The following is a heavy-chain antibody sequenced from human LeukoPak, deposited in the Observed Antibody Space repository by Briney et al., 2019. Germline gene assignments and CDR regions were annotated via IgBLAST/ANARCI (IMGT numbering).Heavy chain of an antibody. J-gene: IGHJ4*01. V-gene: IGHV4-61*01. Sequence: SETLSLTCTVSGGSVSSGSYYWSWIRQPPGKGLEWIGYMCYSGSTNYNPSLKSRVTISVDTSKNQFSLKLSSVTAADTAVYYCARDHANCSGGSCYLGKFDYWGQGTLVSVSS. CDR2: MCYSGST. CDR3: ARDHANCSGGSCYLGKFDY. CDR1: GGSVSSGSYY. D-gene: IGHD2-15*01.